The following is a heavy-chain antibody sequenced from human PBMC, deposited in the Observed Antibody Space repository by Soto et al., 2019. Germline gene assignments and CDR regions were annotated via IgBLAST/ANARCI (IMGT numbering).Heavy chain of an antibody. D-gene: IGHD5-18*01. V-gene: IGHV1-18*01. CDR2: IGGYKGNT. CDR1: GYTFTNYG. J-gene: IGHJ4*02. CDR3: APHTLDTGMPSGY. Sequence: QVQLVQSGAEVREPGASVKVSCKASGYTFTNYGVSWVRQAPGQGLEWMGWIGGYKGNTNYAQKLQGRVTLTTDTSTSTAYMELRSLRSDDTAVYYCAPHTLDTGMPSGYWGQGTLSPSPQ.